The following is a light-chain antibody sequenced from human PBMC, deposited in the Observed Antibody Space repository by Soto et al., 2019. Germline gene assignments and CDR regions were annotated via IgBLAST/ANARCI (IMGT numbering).Light chain of an antibody. Sequence: AIQMTQSPSSLSTSVGDRVTISCRASQGIRNDLGWYQQKPGKAPKLLIYAASILQSGVPSRFSGSGSGTDFTLTISSLQPEDFATYYCLQDYDYPLTFGGGTKVQIK. CDR1: QGIRND. CDR3: LQDYDYPLT. CDR2: AAS. J-gene: IGKJ4*01. V-gene: IGKV1-6*01.